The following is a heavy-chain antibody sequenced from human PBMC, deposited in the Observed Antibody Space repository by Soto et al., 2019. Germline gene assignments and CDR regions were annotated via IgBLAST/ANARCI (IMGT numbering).Heavy chain of an antibody. CDR1: GGSISSGGYY. D-gene: IGHD2-2*01. Sequence: LCGGSISSGGYYWSWIRQHPGKGLEWIGYIYYSGSTYYNPSLKSRVTISVDTSKNQFSLKLSSVTAADTAVYYCARYAEPPKQNAFDYWGQGTLVTVSS. CDR3: ARYAEPPKQNAFDY. J-gene: IGHJ4*02. CDR2: IYYSGST. V-gene: IGHV4-31*02.